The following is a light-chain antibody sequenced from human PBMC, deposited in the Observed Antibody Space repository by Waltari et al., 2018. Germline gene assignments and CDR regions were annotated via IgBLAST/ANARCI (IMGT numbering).Light chain of an antibody. CDR2: NTN. V-gene: IGLV8-61*01. Sequence: QTVVTQEPSFSVSPGGTVTLTCGLISGSVSNSYYPSWYQQTPGQAPRTVIYNTNTRSSGVPDRFSCSILGNKAALTITGAQSDDESDYYCLLFMGNGIWVFGGGTKLTVL. J-gene: IGLJ3*02. CDR3: LLFMGNGIWV. CDR1: SGSVSNSYY.